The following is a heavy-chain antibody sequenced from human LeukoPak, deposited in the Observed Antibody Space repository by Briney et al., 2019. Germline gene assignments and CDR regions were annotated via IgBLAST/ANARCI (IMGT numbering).Heavy chain of an antibody. V-gene: IGHV3-21*01. CDR3: AKDRFVKGSGWYNWFDP. CDR2: ISSSSSYI. CDR1: GFTFSSYS. J-gene: IGHJ5*02. Sequence: GGSLRLSCAASGFTFSSYSMNWVRQAPGKGLEWVSSISSSSSYIYYADSVKGRFTISRDNAKNSLYLQMNSLRAEDTAVYYCAKDRFVKGSGWYNWFDPWGQGTLVTVSS. D-gene: IGHD6-19*01.